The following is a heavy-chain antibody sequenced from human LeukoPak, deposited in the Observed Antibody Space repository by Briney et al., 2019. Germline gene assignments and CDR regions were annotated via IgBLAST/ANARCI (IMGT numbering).Heavy chain of an antibody. CDR1: GFTFSSYW. V-gene: IGHV3-21*01. J-gene: IGHJ4*02. CDR2: ISSSSSYI. D-gene: IGHD5-12*01. Sequence: GGSLRLSCAASGFTFSSYWMHWVRQAPGKGLEWVSSISSSSSYIYYADSVKGRFTISRDNAKNSLYLQMNSLRAEDTAVYYCARDRYSGYDEWGQGTLVTVSS. CDR3: ARDRYSGYDE.